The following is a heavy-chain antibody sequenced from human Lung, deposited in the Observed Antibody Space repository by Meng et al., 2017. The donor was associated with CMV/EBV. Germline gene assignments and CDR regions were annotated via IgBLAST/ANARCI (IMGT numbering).Heavy chain of an antibody. CDR1: GASIGIGGYY. J-gene: IGHJ4*02. CDR2: IYYTGST. D-gene: IGHD5-24*01. V-gene: IGHV4-31*03. Sequence: VQPQGSGPGPVKPPQTLSPTCTVSGASIGIGGYYWSWIRQRPGKGLEWIGYIYYTGSTFYNPSLKSRVTISVDTSKNQFSLKLIPATAADTAVYYCAREAGRDGYATPKFDYWGQGTLVTVSS. CDR3: AREAGRDGYATPKFDY.